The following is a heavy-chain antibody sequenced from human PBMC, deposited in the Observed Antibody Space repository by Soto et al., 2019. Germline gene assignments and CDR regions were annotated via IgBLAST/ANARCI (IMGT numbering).Heavy chain of an antibody. CDR1: GFSFSSYW. Sequence: PGWSLRLSCAASGFSFSSYWMSWVRQAPGKGPEWVANIKEDGGEQHYVDSVKGRFTISRDNTENSLFLQMNNLRAEDSAIYYCAITTSTVSYWFDPWGPGTQVTVSS. J-gene: IGHJ5*02. CDR3: AITTSTVSYWFDP. CDR2: IKEDGGEQ. V-gene: IGHV3-7*03. D-gene: IGHD4-4*01.